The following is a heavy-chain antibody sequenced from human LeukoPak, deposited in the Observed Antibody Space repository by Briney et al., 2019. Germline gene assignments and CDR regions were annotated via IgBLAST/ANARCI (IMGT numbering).Heavy chain of an antibody. D-gene: IGHD6-19*01. CDR2: ISYDGGNK. CDR3: AKDQSSGWYGIYGMDV. V-gene: IGHV3-30*18. J-gene: IGHJ6*02. Sequence: GGSLRLSCAASGFTFSTYGMHWVRQAPGKGLEWVALISYDGGNKYYADSVKGRFTISRDNSKNTLYLQMNSLRAEDTAVYYCAKDQSSGWYGIYGMDVWGQGTTVTVSS. CDR1: GFTFSTYG.